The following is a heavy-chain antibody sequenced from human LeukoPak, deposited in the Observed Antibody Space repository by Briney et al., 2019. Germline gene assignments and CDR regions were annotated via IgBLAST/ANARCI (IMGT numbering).Heavy chain of an antibody. CDR2: IYYSGST. CDR1: GGSISSSSSY. V-gene: IGHV4-39*01. Sequence: SETLSLTCTVSGGSISSSSSYWGWIRQPPGKGLEWIGSIYYSGSTYYNPSLKSRVTISVDTSKNQFSLKLSSVTAADTAVYYCARQLGYCSSTSCYADKVDYWGQGTLVTVSS. J-gene: IGHJ4*02. D-gene: IGHD2-2*01. CDR3: ARQLGYCSSTSCYADKVDY.